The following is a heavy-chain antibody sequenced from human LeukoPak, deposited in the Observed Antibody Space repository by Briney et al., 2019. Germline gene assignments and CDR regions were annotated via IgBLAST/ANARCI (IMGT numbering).Heavy chain of an antibody. D-gene: IGHD3-16*01. J-gene: IGHJ4*02. V-gene: IGHV4-34*01. CDR1: GGSFSDNY. CDR3: ARRRRHEFTYGYVFYFDY. CDR2: INHSGTT. Sequence: PSETLSLPCVVYGGSFSDNYWTWICQPPGKGPEWIGEINHSGTTSYNPSLQSRVTVSVDTSKNQFSLKLSSVTAADTAVYYCARRRRHEFTYGYVFYFDYWGQGTLVTVSS.